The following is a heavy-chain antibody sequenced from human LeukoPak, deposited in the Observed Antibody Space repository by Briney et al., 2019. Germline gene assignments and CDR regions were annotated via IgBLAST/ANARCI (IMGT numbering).Heavy chain of an antibody. CDR1: GGSISSGDHY. D-gene: IGHD3-22*01. CDR2: IYYSGST. V-gene: IGHV4-30-4*01. J-gene: IGHJ3*02. CDR3: ARVSVDSSGYPGVFDI. Sequence: SETLSLTCTVSGGSISSGDHYWSWIRQPPGKGLGWIGYIYYSGSTYYNPSLKSRVTISVDTSKNQFSLKLSSVTAADTAVSYCARVSVDSSGYPGVFDIWGQGTIVTVSS.